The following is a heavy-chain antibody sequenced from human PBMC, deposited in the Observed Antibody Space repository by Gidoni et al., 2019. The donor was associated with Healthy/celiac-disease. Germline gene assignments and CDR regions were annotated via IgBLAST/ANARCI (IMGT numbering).Heavy chain of an antibody. V-gene: IGHV4-31*03. D-gene: IGHD2-15*01. CDR2: IYYSGST. Sequence: QVQLQESGPGLVKPSQTLSLTCTVPGGSISSGGYYWSWIRQHPGKGLAWFGYIYYSGSTYYNPTLKSRVTISVETTKNQFSLKLSSVAAAETAVYYCARGGVEGYCSGGSCWYFDYWGQGTLVTVSS. J-gene: IGHJ4*02. CDR3: ARGGVEGYCSGGSCWYFDY. CDR1: GGSISSGGYY.